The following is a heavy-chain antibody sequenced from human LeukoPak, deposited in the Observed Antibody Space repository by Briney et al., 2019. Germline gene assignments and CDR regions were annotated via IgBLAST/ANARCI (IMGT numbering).Heavy chain of an antibody. Sequence: GGSLRLSCTASGFTLSSYEMNWVRHAPGNGLEWVSKIRSSRSTMYYADSVKGRFTISRDNAKNSLCLQMNSLRAEDTAIYYCARRFEIWGQGTLVTVSS. D-gene: IGHD3-16*01. CDR2: IRSSRSTM. J-gene: IGHJ4*02. CDR3: ARRFEI. CDR1: GFTLSSYE. V-gene: IGHV3-48*03.